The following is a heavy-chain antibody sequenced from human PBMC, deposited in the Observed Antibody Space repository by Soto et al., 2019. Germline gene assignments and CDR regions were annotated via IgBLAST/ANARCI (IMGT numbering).Heavy chain of an antibody. CDR1: GYTFTGYY. Sequence: ASVKVSCKASGYTFTGYYMHWVRQAPGQGLEWMGGFDPEDGETIYAQKFQGRVTMTEDTSTDTAYMELSSLRSEDTAVYYCATDLANVFDYWGQGTLVTVSS. CDR2: FDPEDGET. D-gene: IGHD2-21*01. CDR3: ATDLANVFDY. V-gene: IGHV1-24*01. J-gene: IGHJ4*02.